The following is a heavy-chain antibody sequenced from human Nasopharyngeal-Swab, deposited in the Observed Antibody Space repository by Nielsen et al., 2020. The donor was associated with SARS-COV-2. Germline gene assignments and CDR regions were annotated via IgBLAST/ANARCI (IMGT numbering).Heavy chain of an antibody. V-gene: IGHV4-39*07. D-gene: IGHD3-10*01. CDR3: SRERGRGGIWNYYYYYMDV. CDR2: IYYSGSS. Sequence: WIRQPPGKGLEWVGSIYYSGSSYYNPSLESRVTISVDTSKNQFSLKLSSVTAADTAVYSCSRERGRGGIWNYYYYYMDVWGKGTTVTVSS. J-gene: IGHJ6*03.